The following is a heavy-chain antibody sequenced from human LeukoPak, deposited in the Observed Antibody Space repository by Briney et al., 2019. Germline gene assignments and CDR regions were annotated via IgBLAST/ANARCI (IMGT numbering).Heavy chain of an antibody. CDR3: ARDEPGSLFDY. CDR2: IYYSGST. J-gene: IGHJ4*02. V-gene: IGHV4-59*12. D-gene: IGHD2-15*01. Sequence: SETLSLTCTVSGGSISSYYWSWIRQPPGKGLEWIGYIYYSGSTYYNPSLKSRVTISVHTSKNQFSLKLSSVTAADTAVYYCARDEPGSLFDYWGQGTLVTVSS. CDR1: GGSISSYY.